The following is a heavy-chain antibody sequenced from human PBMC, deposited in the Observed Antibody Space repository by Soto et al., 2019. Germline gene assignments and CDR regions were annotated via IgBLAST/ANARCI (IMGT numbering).Heavy chain of an antibody. Sequence: PSETLSLTCTVSGGSISSYYWSRIRQPPGKRLEWIGYIYYSGSTNYNPSLKSRVTISVDTSKNQFFLKLSSVTAADTAVYYCTRDRAISTAGHYYYYMDVWGKGTTVTVSS. D-gene: IGHD6-13*01. CDR2: IYYSGST. V-gene: IGHV4-59*01. CDR1: GGSISSYY. J-gene: IGHJ6*03. CDR3: TRDRAISTAGHYYYYMDV.